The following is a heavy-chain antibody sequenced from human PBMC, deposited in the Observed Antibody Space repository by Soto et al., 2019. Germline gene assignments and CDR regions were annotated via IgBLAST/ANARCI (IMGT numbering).Heavy chain of an antibody. D-gene: IGHD1-1*01. CDR1: GFALSRGYY. CDR2: VYPSVSC. J-gene: IGHJ4*02. CDR3: AREKVGTTFFDN. Sequence: TSETLSLTCSVSGFALSRGYYWSWDRQPPGKGLEWIGSVYPSVSCYHNPSLATRLRLSIDTSKNQFTLNLTSVTAADTALYFCAREKVGTTFFDNWGQGIQVTVSS. V-gene: IGHV4-38-2*02.